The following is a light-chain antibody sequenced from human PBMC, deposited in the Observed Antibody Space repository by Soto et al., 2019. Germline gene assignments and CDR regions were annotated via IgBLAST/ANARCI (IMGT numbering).Light chain of an antibody. CDR3: QSYDTSLSGVI. V-gene: IGLV1-40*01. J-gene: IGLJ2*01. Sequence: QSVLTQTPSVSGAPGQTITMSCTGSSSNNGAGYDVHWYQQLPGAAPRLLIYADNNRPSGVPDRFSASNSGTSASLAITGLQGEDEAVYYCQSYDTSLSGVIFGAGTKLTVL. CDR2: ADN. CDR1: SSNNGAGYD.